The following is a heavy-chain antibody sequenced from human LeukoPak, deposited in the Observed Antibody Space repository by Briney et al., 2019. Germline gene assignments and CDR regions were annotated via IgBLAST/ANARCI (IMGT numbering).Heavy chain of an antibody. V-gene: IGHV4-59*01. Sequence: SETLSLTCTVSGGSISSYYWSWIRQPPGKGLEWIGYILYSGNTNYNPSLKSRVTISVDTSKNQFSLKLSPVTAADTAVYYCARGTWVPSLVVINYYFDYWGQGTLVTVSS. J-gene: IGHJ4*02. CDR3: ARGTWVPSLVVINYYFDY. D-gene: IGHD3-22*01. CDR2: ILYSGNT. CDR1: GGSISSYY.